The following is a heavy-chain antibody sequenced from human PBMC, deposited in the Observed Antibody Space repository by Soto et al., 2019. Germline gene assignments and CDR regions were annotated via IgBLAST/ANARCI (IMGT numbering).Heavy chain of an antibody. CDR1: GASMNTYF. CDR3: ARGLSAFDP. Sequence: SETLSLTCVVSGASMNTYFWSWIRQPAGKGLEWIGRIYSSGSTNYNPSLRSRVTMSVDTSKSQFSLRLNSMTAADTAVYYCARGLSAFDPWGQGTLVTVSS. V-gene: IGHV4-4*07. CDR2: IYSSGST. J-gene: IGHJ5*02. D-gene: IGHD3-16*01.